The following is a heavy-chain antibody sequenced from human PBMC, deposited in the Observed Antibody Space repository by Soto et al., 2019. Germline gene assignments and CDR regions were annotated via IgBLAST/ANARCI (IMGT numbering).Heavy chain of an antibody. CDR3: AREGSIAVADPNDY. CDR2: IIPIFGTA. CDR1: GGTFSSYA. D-gene: IGHD6-19*01. V-gene: IGHV1-69*12. J-gene: IGHJ4*02. Sequence: QVQLVQSGAEVKKPGSSVKVSCKASGGTFSSYAISWVRQAPGQGLEWMGGIIPIFGTANYAKKFQGRVTVTADESPSTGYMGLSSLRSEDTAVYYCAREGSIAVADPNDYWGQGTLVTVSS.